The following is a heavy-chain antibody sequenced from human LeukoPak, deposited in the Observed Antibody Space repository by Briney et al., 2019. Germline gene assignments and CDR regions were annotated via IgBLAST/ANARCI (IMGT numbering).Heavy chain of an antibody. V-gene: IGHV3-21*01. CDR3: AREERAAVDY. Sequence: PGGSLRLSCAASGFTFSTYSMHWVRQAPGKGLEWVSSISSSSNSMYYADSVKVRFTISRDNAKNSLYLQMNSLRAEDTAVYYCAREERAAVDYWGQGTLVTVSS. CDR1: GFTFSTYS. J-gene: IGHJ4*02. CDR2: ISSSSNSM. D-gene: IGHD5-24*01.